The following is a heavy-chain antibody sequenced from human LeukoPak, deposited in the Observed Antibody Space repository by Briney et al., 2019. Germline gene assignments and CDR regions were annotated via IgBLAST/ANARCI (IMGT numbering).Heavy chain of an antibody. CDR1: GGSISSYY. CDR2: IYYSGST. V-gene: IGHV4-59*01. D-gene: IGHD6-13*01. Sequence: SETLSLTCTVSGGSISSYYWSWFRQPQGKGLEWFGYIYYSGSTNYNPSLKSRVTISVDTSKNQFSLKLSSVTAADTAVYYCARVYYSSSYDYWYFDLWGRGTLVTVSS. CDR3: ARVYYSSSYDYWYFDL. J-gene: IGHJ2*01.